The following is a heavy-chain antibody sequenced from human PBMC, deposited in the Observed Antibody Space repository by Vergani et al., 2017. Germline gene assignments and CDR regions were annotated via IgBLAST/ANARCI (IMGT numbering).Heavy chain of an antibody. V-gene: IGHV4-38-2*01. CDR3: ARPRGSGGFFPSSYFCEMDV. Sequence: QVQLQESGPGLVKPSETLTLTCDVSDSSIMTNPYWGWFRQSPGKGLEWIGCIHHSGDTHYNSSLKSRVSISIVSSSKFSLSLTSVTAADTAIYYCARPRGSGGFFPSSYFCEMDVWGHGTTVTVSS. J-gene: IGHJ6*02. D-gene: IGHD3-10*01. CDR1: DSSIMTNPY. CDR2: IHHSGDT.